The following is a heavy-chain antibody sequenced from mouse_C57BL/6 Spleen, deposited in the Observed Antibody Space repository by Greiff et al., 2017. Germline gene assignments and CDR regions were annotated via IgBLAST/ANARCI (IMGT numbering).Heavy chain of an antibody. CDR3: ARLGRGYAMDY. J-gene: IGHJ4*01. D-gene: IGHD4-1*01. CDR1: GFTFSDYG. CDR2: ISSGSSTI. Sequence: EVQRVESGGGLVKPGGSLKLSCAASGFTFSDYGMHWVRQAPEKGLEWVAYISSGSSTIYYADTVKGRFTISRDNAKTTLFLQRTSLRSEDTAMYYCARLGRGYAMDYWGQGTSVTVSS. V-gene: IGHV5-17*01.